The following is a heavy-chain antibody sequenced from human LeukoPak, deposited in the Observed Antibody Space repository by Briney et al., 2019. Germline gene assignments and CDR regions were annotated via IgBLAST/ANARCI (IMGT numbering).Heavy chain of an antibody. Sequence: GGSLRLSCAASGFTFTSAWMNWVRQVPGKGLEWVGHIKPKTDGGTTDYAAPVKGRFTISRDDSKSTLYLQMDSLKTEDTAVCYCTRGHYGRWGQGTLVTVSS. CDR2: IKPKTDGGTT. D-gene: IGHD3-10*01. V-gene: IGHV3-15*01. J-gene: IGHJ4*02. CDR1: GFTFTSAW. CDR3: TRGHYGR.